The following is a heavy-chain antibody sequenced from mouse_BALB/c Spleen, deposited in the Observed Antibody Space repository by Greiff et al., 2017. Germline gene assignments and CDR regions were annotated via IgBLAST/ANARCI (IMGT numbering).Heavy chain of an antibody. D-gene: IGHD2-10*02. J-gene: IGHJ4*01. CDR3: ARLYGNHGGYYAMDY. V-gene: IGHV1-7*01. Sequence: QVQLKQSGAELAKPGASVKMSCKASGYTFTSYWMHWVKQRPGQGLEWIGYINPSTGYTEYNQKFKDKATLTADKSSSTAYMQLSSLTSEDSAVYYCARLYGNHGGYYAMDYWGQGTSVTVSS. CDR2: INPSTGYT. CDR1: GYTFTSYW.